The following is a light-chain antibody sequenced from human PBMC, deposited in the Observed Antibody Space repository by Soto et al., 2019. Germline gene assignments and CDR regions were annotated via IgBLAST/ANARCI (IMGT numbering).Light chain of an antibody. J-gene: IGLJ1*01. CDR2: KGT. V-gene: IGLV2-23*01. CDR1: SDDVGAYNS. Sequence: VLAQPASVSGSPGQSITISCTGTSDDVGAYNSVSWYQQLPHKAPQVILYKGTQRPSGVSSRFSGSTSGNAASLTTSGLQADDEADYFCCSSAPESTYVFGTGTKVTVL. CDR3: CSSAPESTYV.